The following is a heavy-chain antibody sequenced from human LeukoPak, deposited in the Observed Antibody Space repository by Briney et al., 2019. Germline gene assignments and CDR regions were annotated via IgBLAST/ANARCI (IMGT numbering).Heavy chain of an antibody. CDR3: ARGPPYYYDSSGYYGDY. V-gene: IGHV3-74*01. J-gene: IGHJ4*02. D-gene: IGHD3-22*01. Sequence: GGSLRLSCAASGFNFTMYWMHWVRQAPGKGLVWVSRINSDGSSTSHADSVKGRFTISRDNAKNTLYLQVNSLRAEDTAMYYCARGPPYYYDSSGYYGDYWGQGTLVTVSS. CDR2: INSDGSST. CDR1: GFNFTMYW.